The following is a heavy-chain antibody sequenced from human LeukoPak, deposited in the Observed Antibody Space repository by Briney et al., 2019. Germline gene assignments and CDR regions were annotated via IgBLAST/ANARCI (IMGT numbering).Heavy chain of an antibody. Sequence: GASVKVSCKASGYTFTTYNINWVRQAPGQGLEWMGWISGYNGNTNYAQKLQGRVTMTTDTSTSTAYMELRSLRSDDTAVYYCARGDSSSHFLGYYYYMDVWGKGTTVTVSS. CDR1: GYTFTTYN. CDR2: ISGYNGNT. CDR3: ARGDSSSHFLGYYYYMDV. J-gene: IGHJ6*03. D-gene: IGHD6-13*01. V-gene: IGHV1-18*01.